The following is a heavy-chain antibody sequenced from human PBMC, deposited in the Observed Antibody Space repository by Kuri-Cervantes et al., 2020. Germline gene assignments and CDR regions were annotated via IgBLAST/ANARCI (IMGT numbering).Heavy chain of an antibody. CDR1: GFTFDDYG. V-gene: IGHV3-20*04. CDR2: INWNGGST. CDR3: ARGGEASWYPGVEYYYLDV. J-gene: IGHJ6*03. Sequence: LSLTCAASGFTFDDYGMSWVRQAPGKGLEWVSGINWNGGSTGYADSVKGRFSISRDNSENSLYLQMYSLGVEDTAVYYCARGGEASWYPGVEYYYLDVWGKGTTVTVSS. D-gene: IGHD6-13*01.